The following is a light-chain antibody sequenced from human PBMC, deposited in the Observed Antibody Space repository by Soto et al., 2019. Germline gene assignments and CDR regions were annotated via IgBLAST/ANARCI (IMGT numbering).Light chain of an antibody. J-gene: IGKJ5*01. CDR1: QSVSSY. Sequence: IVLTQSPATLSLSPGERATLSCRASQSVSSYLAWYQQKPGQAPRLLIYDASNRATGIPARFSGSGSGTDFTLTISRLEPEDFAVYYCQQYGSSSTFGQGTRLEI. V-gene: IGKV3-11*01. CDR2: DAS. CDR3: QQYGSSST.